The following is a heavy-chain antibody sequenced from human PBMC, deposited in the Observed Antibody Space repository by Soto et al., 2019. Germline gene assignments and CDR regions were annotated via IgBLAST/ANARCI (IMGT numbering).Heavy chain of an antibody. Sequence: TLSLTCTVSGGSISSGGYYWSWIRQHPGKGLEWIGEIYHSGSTNYNPSLKSRVTISVDKSKNQFSLKLSSVTAADTAVYYCARVQYCSGGSCYSSSWFDPWGQGTLVTVSS. CDR3: ARVQYCSGGSCYSSSWFDP. J-gene: IGHJ5*02. V-gene: IGHV4-31*03. D-gene: IGHD2-15*01. CDR2: IYHSGST. CDR1: GGSISSGGYY.